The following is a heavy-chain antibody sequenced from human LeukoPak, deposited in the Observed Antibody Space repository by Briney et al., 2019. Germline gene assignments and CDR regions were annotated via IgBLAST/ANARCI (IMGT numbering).Heavy chain of an antibody. CDR2: IRSKANSYAT. CDR1: GFTFSGSA. Sequence: PGGSLKLSCAASGFTFSGSAMHWVRQASGKGLEWVGRIRSKANSYATAYAASVKGRFTISRDDSKNTAYLQMNSLKTEDTAVYYCTSRGGSGQPFDYWGQGTLVTVSS. V-gene: IGHV3-73*01. J-gene: IGHJ4*02. D-gene: IGHD3-10*01. CDR3: TSRGGSGQPFDY.